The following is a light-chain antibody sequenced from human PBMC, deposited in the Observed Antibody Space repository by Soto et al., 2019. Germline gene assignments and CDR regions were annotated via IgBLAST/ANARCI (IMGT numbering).Light chain of an antibody. CDR3: AAWDDSLSGSYV. CDR2: RNN. Sequence: QTVLTQPPSASGTPGQRVTVSCSGSSSNIGSNYVYWYRQLPGTAPKLLIYRNNQRASGVPDRFSGSKSGTSASLAISGLRSEDEADYYCAAWDDSLSGSYVFGTGTKLTVL. CDR1: SSNIGSNY. V-gene: IGLV1-47*01. J-gene: IGLJ1*01.